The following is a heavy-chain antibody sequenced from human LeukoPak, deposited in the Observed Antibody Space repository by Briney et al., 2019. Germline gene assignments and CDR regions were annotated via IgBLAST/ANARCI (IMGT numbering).Heavy chain of an antibody. D-gene: IGHD2-2*01. CDR2: INPYSGDT. CDR3: AKDSQYCSSSSCYESGFDY. Sequence: ASVKVSCKASGYTFTGYHLHWMRQAPGQGLEWMGWINPYSGDTNFVQWFQGRVTMTRDTSISTAYMELSRLRSDDTAVYYCAKDSQYCSSSSCYESGFDYWGQGTLVTVSS. J-gene: IGHJ4*02. V-gene: IGHV1-2*02. CDR1: GYTFTGYH.